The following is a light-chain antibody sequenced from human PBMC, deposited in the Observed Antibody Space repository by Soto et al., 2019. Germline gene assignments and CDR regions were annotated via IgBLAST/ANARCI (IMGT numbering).Light chain of an antibody. J-gene: IGKJ4*01. CDR2: DAS. V-gene: IGKV1-5*01. Sequence: DIQMTHSPSTLSASVGDRVTITCRASQSISIWLAWYQQKPGKAPSLLIYDASNLESGVPSRFSGSGSGTEFTLTISSLQPDDFATYYCQQYNSYPLTFGGGTKVDIK. CDR3: QQYNSYPLT. CDR1: QSISIW.